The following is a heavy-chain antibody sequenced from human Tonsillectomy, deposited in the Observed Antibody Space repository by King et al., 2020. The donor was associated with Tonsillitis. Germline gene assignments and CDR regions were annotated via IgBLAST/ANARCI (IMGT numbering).Heavy chain of an antibody. CDR1: GYSFTIYW. Sequence: VQLVESGAEVKKPGESLKISCKGSGYSFTIYWIAWVRQMPGKGLEWMGMIYPGDSDTRDSPSFQGQVTISADTSLSTAYLQWNSLKASDTAIYYCARHWAPYSSGWQSWFDPWGQGTLVTVSS. V-gene: IGHV5-51*01. CDR2: IYPGDSDT. CDR3: ARHWAPYSSGWQSWFDP. J-gene: IGHJ5*02. D-gene: IGHD6-19*01.